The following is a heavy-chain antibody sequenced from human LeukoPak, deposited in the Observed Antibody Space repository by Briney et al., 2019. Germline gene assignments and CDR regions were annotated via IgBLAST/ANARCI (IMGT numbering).Heavy chain of an antibody. CDR1: GYTFTSYY. V-gene: IGHV1-46*01. J-gene: IGHJ4*02. D-gene: IGHD3-10*01. CDR2: INPTGGST. Sequence: ASVKVSCKASGYTFTSYYMHWVRQAPGQGLEWMGLINPTGGSTGYAQKFQGRVTMTRDMSTSTDYMELSSLRSEDTAIYYCAKLFESGTYNNFFHYWGQGTLVTVFS. CDR3: AKLFESGTYNNFFHY.